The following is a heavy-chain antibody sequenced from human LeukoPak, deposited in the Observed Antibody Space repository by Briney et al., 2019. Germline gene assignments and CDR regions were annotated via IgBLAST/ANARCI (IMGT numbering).Heavy chain of an antibody. CDR2: IYYSGST. CDR3: ARSGQVWLSYWFDP. Sequence: SWIRQHPGKGLEWIGYIYYSGSTYYNPALKSRVTISVDTSKNQFSLKLSSVTAADTAVYYCARSGQVWLSYWFDPWGQGTLVTVSS. V-gene: IGHV4-31*02. J-gene: IGHJ5*02. D-gene: IGHD5-18*01.